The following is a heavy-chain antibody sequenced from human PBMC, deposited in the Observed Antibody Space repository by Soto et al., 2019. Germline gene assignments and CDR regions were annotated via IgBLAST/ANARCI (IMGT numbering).Heavy chain of an antibody. CDR2: IMSSGSTI. V-gene: IGHV3-48*03. CDR3: ARAAAGLDA. Sequence: XGALILSCAASGFTFSSYEIHWIRQAPGKGLEWVSYIMSSGSTIYYADSVKGRFTISRDNAKNSLYLQMNSLRAEDTAVYYCARAAAGLDAWGQGALVTVSS. J-gene: IGHJ5*02. D-gene: IGHD6-13*01. CDR1: GFTFSSYE.